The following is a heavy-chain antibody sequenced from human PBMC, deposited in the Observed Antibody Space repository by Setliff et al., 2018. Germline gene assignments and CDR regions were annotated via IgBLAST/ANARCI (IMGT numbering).Heavy chain of an antibody. D-gene: IGHD3-3*01. J-gene: IGHJ4*02. CDR1: GVSISTYY. CDR2: IYTSGSI. CDR3: ARHFRSSKVQFLEYLTDYYFDS. Sequence: PSETLSLTCTVSGVSISTYYWSWIRQPPGKGLEWIGYIYTSGSINYNPSLKSRVTISVDTSKNQFSLKLSSVTAADTAIYYCARHFRSSKVQFLEYLTDYYFDSWGQGTLVTVSS. V-gene: IGHV4-4*08.